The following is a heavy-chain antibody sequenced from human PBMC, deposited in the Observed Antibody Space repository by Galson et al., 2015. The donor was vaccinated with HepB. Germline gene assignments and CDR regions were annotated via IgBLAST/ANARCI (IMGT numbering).Heavy chain of an antibody. CDR2: ISGSSSYT. D-gene: IGHD3-3*01. J-gene: IGHJ6*02. V-gene: IGHV3-11*05. CDR3: ARATYDFWSGYPKYNFYGMDV. CDR1: GFTFSDYY. Sequence: SLRPSCAASGFTFSDYYMSWIRQAPGKGLECVSYISGSSSYTSYADSVKGRFTVSRDNAQNSLYLQMNSLRAEDTAVYYCARATYDFWSGYPKYNFYGMDVWGQGTTVTVSS.